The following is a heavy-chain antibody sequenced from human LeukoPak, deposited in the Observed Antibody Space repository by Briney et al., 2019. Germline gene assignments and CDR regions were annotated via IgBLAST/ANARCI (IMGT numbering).Heavy chain of an antibody. Sequence: PSETLSLTCTVSGGSISSGGYYWSWIRQHPGKGLEWIGYIYYGGSTYYNPSLKSRVTISVDTSKNQFSLKLSSVTAADTAVYYCVSGSSGWLYFQHWGQGTLVTVSS. CDR1: GGSISSGGYY. J-gene: IGHJ1*01. V-gene: IGHV4-31*03. CDR3: VSGSSGWLYFQH. CDR2: IYYGGST. D-gene: IGHD6-19*01.